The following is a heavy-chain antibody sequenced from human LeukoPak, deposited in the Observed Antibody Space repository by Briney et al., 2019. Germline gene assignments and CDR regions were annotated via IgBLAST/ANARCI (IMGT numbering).Heavy chain of an antibody. D-gene: IGHD3-16*01. CDR1: GYTFTGYY. V-gene: IGHV1-8*02. Sequence: ASVKVSCKASGYTFTGYYMHWVRQAPGQGLEWMGWMNPNSGNTAYAQKFQGRVTMTRNTSISTAYMELSSLRSEDTAIYYCARDLYVPSNFDYWGQGTLVTVSS. CDR3: ARDLYVPSNFDY. J-gene: IGHJ4*02. CDR2: MNPNSGNT.